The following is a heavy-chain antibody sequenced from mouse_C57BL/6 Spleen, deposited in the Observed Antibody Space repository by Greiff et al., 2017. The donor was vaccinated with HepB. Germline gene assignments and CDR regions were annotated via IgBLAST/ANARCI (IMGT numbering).Heavy chain of an antibody. Sequence: EVMLVESGGDLVKPGGSLKLSCAASGFTFSSYGMSWVRQTPDKRLEWVATISSGGSYTYYPDSVKGRFTISRDNAKNTLYLQMSSLKSEDTAMYYCARHVNSNYFDYWGQGTTLTVSS. CDR2: ISSGGSYT. V-gene: IGHV5-6*01. CDR1: GFTFSSYG. CDR3: ARHVNSNYFDY. D-gene: IGHD1-3*01. J-gene: IGHJ2*01.